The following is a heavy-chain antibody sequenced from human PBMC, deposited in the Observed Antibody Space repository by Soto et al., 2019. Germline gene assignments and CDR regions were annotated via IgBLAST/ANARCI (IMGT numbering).Heavy chain of an antibody. CDR2: ILPIMGSV. CDR3: ARSPRYSYATSDPLDN. V-gene: IGHV1-69*08. Sequence: ASEKVSCKASGGTFNTYTFSWVRQAPGQGLEWMGSILPIMGSVNYAHDFRGRLSITADPSTTTAYMELTSLTSHDTAMYYCARSPRYSYATSDPLDNWGQGTLVTVSS. J-gene: IGHJ4*02. CDR1: GGTFNTYT. D-gene: IGHD2-15*01.